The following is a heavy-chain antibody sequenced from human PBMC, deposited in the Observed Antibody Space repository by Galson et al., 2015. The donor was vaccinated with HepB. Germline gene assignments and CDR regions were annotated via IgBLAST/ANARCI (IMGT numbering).Heavy chain of an antibody. D-gene: IGHD6-19*01. CDR2: ISWNSGSI. J-gene: IGHJ6*03. CDR3: AKAARSSGWLYYYYMDV. CDR1: GFTFDDYA. Sequence: SLRLSCAASGFTFDDYAMHWVRQAPGKGLEWVSGISWNSGSIGYADSVKGRFTISRDNAKNSLYLQMNSLRAEDTALYYCAKAARSSGWLYYYYMDVWGKGTTVTVSS. V-gene: IGHV3-9*01.